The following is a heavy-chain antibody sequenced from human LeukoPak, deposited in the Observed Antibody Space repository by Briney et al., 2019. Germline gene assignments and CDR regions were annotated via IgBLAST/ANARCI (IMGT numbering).Heavy chain of an antibody. D-gene: IGHD3-10*01. CDR1: GYSISSGYH. V-gene: IGHV4-38-2*02. Sequence: SETLSLTCTVSGYSISSGYHWGWIRQPPGKGLEWIGTISHSGNTYYNSSVQSRVTISVDTSNNRFSLNLISVTAADTAVYYRASFEVGAWGQGTLVTVSS. J-gene: IGHJ5*02. CDR2: ISHSGNT. CDR3: ASFEVGA.